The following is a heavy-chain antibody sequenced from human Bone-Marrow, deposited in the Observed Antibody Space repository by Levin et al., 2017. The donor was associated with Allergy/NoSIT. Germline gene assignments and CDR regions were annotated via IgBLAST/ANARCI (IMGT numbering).Heavy chain of an antibody. V-gene: IGHV3-30*03. CDR2: ISFDGNKR. J-gene: IGHJ4*02. CDR3: ARDLSHSTDWPYFDQ. D-gene: IGHD3-9*01. CDR1: GFSLGGFD. Sequence: SLKISCKTSGFSLGGFDMHWVRQAPGKGLEWVSEISFDGNKRNYLSSVKGRFTISRDNPGNTVYLQMDSLRPEDTALYFCARDLSHSTDWPYFDQLGQGTLVTVSS.